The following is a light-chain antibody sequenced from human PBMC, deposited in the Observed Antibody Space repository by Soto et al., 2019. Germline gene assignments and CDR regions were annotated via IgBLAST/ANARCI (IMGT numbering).Light chain of an antibody. CDR1: QSVSSY. V-gene: IGKV3-11*01. CDR2: DAS. Sequence: NFFSQSPTPLSLFSREKTPPSRRASQSVSSYLAWYQQKPGQAPRLLIYDASNRATGIPARFSGSGSGTDFTLTISSLEPEDFAVYYCQQRSNWPPTFGQGTKV. CDR3: QQRSNWPPT. J-gene: IGKJ1*01.